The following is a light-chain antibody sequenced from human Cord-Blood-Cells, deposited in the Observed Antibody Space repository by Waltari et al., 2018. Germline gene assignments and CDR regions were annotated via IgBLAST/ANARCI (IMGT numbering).Light chain of an antibody. CDR1: SSAVGSYNL. CDR2: EGS. Sequence: QSALTQPASVSGSPGQSITISCTATSSAVGSYNLVSWYQQHPGKAPKLMLYEGSKRPSGVSNRFSGSKSGNTASLTISGLQAEDEADYYGCSYAGSSTYVFGTGTKVTVL. V-gene: IGLV2-23*01. J-gene: IGLJ1*01. CDR3: CSYAGSSTYV.